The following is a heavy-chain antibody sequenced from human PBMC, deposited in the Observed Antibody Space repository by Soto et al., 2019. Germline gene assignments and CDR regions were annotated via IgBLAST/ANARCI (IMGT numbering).Heavy chain of an antibody. J-gene: IGHJ4*02. CDR2: ISSTTNYI. CDR1: GFTFTRYS. CDR3: ARESEDLTSNFDY. Sequence: EVQLVESGGGLVKPGGSLRLSCAASGFTFTRYSMNWVRQAPGKGLEWVSSISSTTNYIYYGDSMKGRFTTSRDNAKNSLYLAMNSLRADDTAVYYCARESEDLTSNFDYWGQGTLVTVSS. V-gene: IGHV3-21*06.